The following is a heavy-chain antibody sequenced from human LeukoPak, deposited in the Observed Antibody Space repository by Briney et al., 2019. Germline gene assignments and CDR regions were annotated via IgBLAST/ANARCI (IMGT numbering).Heavy chain of an antibody. CDR2: INPTSGST. D-gene: IGHD3-22*01. CDR3: ARDLSPMIVVVPGD. CDR1: GYTFTSYY. V-gene: IGHV1-46*01. J-gene: IGHJ4*02. Sequence: ASVKVSCKASGYTFTSYYMQWVRQAPGQGLEWMGIINPTSGSTSYAQKFQGRVTMTRDMSTSTVYMELSSLRSEDTAVYYCARDLSPMIVVVPGDWGQGTLVTVSS.